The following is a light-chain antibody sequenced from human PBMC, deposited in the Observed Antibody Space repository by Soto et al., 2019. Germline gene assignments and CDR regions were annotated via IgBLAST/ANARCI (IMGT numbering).Light chain of an antibody. CDR3: QQYQSFSLT. CDR1: QSISSW. CDR2: KTS. V-gene: IGKV1-5*03. J-gene: IGKJ4*01. Sequence: DIQMTQSPSTLSASVGDRVTITCRASQSISSWLAWYQQKPGKAPKLLIYKTSNLESGVPSRFSGSGSGTGFSLTISSLQPDDFAPYYCQQYQSFSLTFGGGTRVEVK.